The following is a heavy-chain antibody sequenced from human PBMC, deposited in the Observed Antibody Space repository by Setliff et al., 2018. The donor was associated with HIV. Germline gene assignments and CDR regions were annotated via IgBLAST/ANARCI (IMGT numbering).Heavy chain of an antibody. CDR1: GGISGNSV. CDR3: ARGSGVGHTTLGDYYYYMDV. Sequence: GASVKVSCKASGGISGNSVITWVRQAPGQGLEWMGRIIPLFGITNHAQKFQGRVTITADESSSTAYMELSSLQSVDTAVYFCARGSGVGHTTLGDYYYYMDVWGKGTTVTVSS. J-gene: IGHJ6*03. CDR2: IIPLFGIT. V-gene: IGHV1-69*13. D-gene: IGHD3-3*01.